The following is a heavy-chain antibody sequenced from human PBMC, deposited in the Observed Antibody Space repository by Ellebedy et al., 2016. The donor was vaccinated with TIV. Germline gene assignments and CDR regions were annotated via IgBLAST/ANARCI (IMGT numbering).Heavy chain of an antibody. CDR1: GGSISSYY. Sequence: MPGGSLRLSCTVSGGSISSYYWSWIRQPPGKGLEWIGYIYYSGSTNYNPSLKSRVTISVDTSKNQFSLKLSSVTAADTAVYYCASSLDAFDIWGQGTMVTVSS. CDR2: IYYSGST. J-gene: IGHJ3*02. V-gene: IGHV4-59*08. CDR3: ASSLDAFDI. D-gene: IGHD3-16*02.